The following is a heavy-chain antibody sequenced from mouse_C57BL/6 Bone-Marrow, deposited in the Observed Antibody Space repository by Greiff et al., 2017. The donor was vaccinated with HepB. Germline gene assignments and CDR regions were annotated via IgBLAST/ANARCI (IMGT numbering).Heavy chain of an antibody. D-gene: IGHD1-1*01. Sequence: QVTLKESGPGILQSSQTLSLTCSFSGFSLSTSGMGVSWIRQPSGKGLEWLAHIYWDDDKRYNPSLKSRLTISKETSRNQVFLKITSVDTAVTATYYCARSYGSWFAYWGQGTLVTVSA. CDR3: ARSYGSWFAY. CDR1: GFSLSTSGMG. V-gene: IGHV8-12*01. CDR2: IYWDDDK. J-gene: IGHJ3*01.